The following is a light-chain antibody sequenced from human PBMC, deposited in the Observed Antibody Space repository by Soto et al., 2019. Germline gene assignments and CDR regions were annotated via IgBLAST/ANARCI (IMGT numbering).Light chain of an antibody. CDR3: QQYDNLPPLT. CDR2: DAS. Sequence: DIQMTQSPSSLSASVGDRVTVTCQASQDISNYLNWYQQKPGKAPKLLIYDASNLETGVPTRFNGSRAETDFTYTISSQQPVYFATNDCQQYDNLPPLTFGGGTKAEIK. CDR1: QDISNY. V-gene: IGKV1-33*01. J-gene: IGKJ4*01.